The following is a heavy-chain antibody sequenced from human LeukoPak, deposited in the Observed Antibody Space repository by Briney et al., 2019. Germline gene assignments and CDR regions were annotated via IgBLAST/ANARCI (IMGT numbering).Heavy chain of an antibody. CDR3: ARDYYGSGNNWFDP. CDR1: GYTFTGYY. Sequence: GASAKVSCKASGYTFTGYYLHWVRQAPGQGLEWMGWINPDSGGTDYAQKFQGRVTMTRDTSISTAYMELSRLTSDDTAVYYCARDYYGSGNNWFDPWGQGTLVTVSS. CDR2: INPDSGGT. V-gene: IGHV1-2*02. J-gene: IGHJ5*02. D-gene: IGHD3-10*01.